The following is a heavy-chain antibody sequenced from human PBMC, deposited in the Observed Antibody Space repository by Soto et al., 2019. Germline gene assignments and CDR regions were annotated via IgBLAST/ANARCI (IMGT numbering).Heavy chain of an antibody. D-gene: IGHD3-10*01. Sequence: ASVKVSCKVSGYPITTYYIHWVRQAPGQGLEWVGWIDPRSGGTVYEQKFQGRVTMTRDTSISTVYMDLSGLTSDDTALYYCATDDYGIFPYWGQGSLVTVSS. J-gene: IGHJ4*02. CDR1: GYPITTYY. CDR3: ATDDYGIFPY. CDR2: IDPRSGGT. V-gene: IGHV1-2*02.